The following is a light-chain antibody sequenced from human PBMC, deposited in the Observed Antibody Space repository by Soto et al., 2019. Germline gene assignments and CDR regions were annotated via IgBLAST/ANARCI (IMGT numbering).Light chain of an antibody. CDR2: GAS. Sequence: EIVLTQSPGTLSLSPGERATLSCRASKSVSSIYLAWYQHKPGQAPRLLIYGASSMATGIPDRFSGSGSGTDFTLTISRLEPEDFAVYYCQQYGSSSWTFGRGTKVEIK. V-gene: IGKV3-20*01. CDR1: KSVSSIY. J-gene: IGKJ1*01. CDR3: QQYGSSSWT.